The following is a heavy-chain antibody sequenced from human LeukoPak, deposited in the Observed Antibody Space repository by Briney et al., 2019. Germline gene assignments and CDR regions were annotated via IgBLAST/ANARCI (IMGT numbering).Heavy chain of an antibody. D-gene: IGHD3-22*01. CDR1: GYSISSGYY. Sequence: PSETLSLTCTVSGYSISSGYYWGWIRQPPGKGLEWIGSIYHSGSTYYNPSLKSRVTISVDTSKNQFSLKLSSVTAADTAVYYCARCRYYYDSSNWFDPWGQGTLVTVSS. CDR2: IYHSGST. CDR3: ARCRYYYDSSNWFDP. J-gene: IGHJ5*02. V-gene: IGHV4-38-2*02.